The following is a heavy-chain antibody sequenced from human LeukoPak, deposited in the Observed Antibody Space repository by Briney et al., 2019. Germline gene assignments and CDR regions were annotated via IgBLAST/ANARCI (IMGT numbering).Heavy chain of an antibody. CDR1: GYTFTSYG. CDR2: ISAYNGNT. CDR3: ARGSLLLWFGELSHDY. V-gene: IGHV1-18*01. D-gene: IGHD3-10*01. J-gene: IGHJ4*02. Sequence: ASVKVSCKASGYTFTSYGIGWVRQAPGQGLEWMGWISAYNGNTNYAQKLQGRVTMTTDTSTSTAYMELRSLRSDDTAVYYCARGSLLLWFGELSHDYWGQGTLVTVSS.